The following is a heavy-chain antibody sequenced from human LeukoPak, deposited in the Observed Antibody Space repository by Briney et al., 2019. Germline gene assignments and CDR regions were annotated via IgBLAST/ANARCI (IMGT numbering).Heavy chain of an antibody. D-gene: IGHD4-17*01. Sequence: GGSLRLSCAASGFTFSSYSMNWVRQAPGKGLEWVSSTSSSSSSYIYYADSVKGRFTISRDNAKNSLYLQMNSLRAEDTAVYYCARDSPYGDFFDYWGQGTLVTVSS. CDR1: GFTFSSYS. J-gene: IGHJ4*02. V-gene: IGHV3-21*01. CDR3: ARDSPYGDFFDY. CDR2: TSSSSSSYI.